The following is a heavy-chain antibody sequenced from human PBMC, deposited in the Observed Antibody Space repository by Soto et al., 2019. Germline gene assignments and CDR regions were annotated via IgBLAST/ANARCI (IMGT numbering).Heavy chain of an antibody. CDR2: VNPSGGHT. Sequence: ASVKVSCKASGDTFTDYYIHWVRQAPGQGLEWMGTVNPSGGHTTYAQHFLGRVTMTRDTSTSTLYMGLTSLTSDDTAIYYCARGGHVVVVTAALEYWGQGTLVTVSS. CDR1: GDTFTDYY. CDR3: ARGGHVVVVTAALEY. V-gene: IGHV1-46*01. J-gene: IGHJ4*02. D-gene: IGHD2-21*02.